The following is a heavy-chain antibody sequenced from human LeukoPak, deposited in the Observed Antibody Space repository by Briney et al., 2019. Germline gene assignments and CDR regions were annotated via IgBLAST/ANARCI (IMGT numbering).Heavy chain of an antibody. CDR2: VYQSGTT. Sequence: SETLSLTCTVSGFSISSGHYWGWVRQPPGAGLEWIGSVYQSGTTYYNPSLKSRVTTSVDMSKNQFSLRLRPVTAADTAVYYCARIFIRNGYSSYFDCWGQGTLVTVSS. CDR3: ARIFIRNGYSSYFDC. CDR1: GFSISSGHY. J-gene: IGHJ4*02. D-gene: IGHD5-18*01. V-gene: IGHV4-38-2*02.